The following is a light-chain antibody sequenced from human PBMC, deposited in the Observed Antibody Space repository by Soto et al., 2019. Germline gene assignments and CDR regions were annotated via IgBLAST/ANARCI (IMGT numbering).Light chain of an antibody. CDR1: SSDVGGYNY. CDR2: EVY. V-gene: IGLV2-8*01. CDR3: SSYVGTNSYV. Sequence: QSVLTQPPSASGSPGQSVTISCTGTSSDVGGYNYVSWYRHHPGKAPKLIIYEVYKRPSGVPDRFSGSKSGNTAALTVSGLQAEDEADYYCSSYVGTNSYVFGTGTKVTVL. J-gene: IGLJ1*01.